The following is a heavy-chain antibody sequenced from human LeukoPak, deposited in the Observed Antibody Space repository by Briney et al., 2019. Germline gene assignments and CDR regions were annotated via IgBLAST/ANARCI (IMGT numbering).Heavy chain of an antibody. CDR2: ISGSGGST. J-gene: IGHJ5*02. CDR3: AKVYVVVVPAAHNWFDP. V-gene: IGHV3-23*01. Sequence: GGSLRLSCAASGFTFSSYAMSWVRQAPGKGLEWVSAISGSGGSTYYADSVKGRFTISRDNSKNTLYLQMNSLRAEDTAVYYCAKVYVVVVPAAHNWFDPWGQGTLVTVSS. CDR1: GFTFSSYA. D-gene: IGHD2-2*01.